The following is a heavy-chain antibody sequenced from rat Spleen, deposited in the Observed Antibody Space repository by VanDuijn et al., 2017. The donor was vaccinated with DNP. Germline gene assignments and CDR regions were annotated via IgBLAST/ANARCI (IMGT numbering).Heavy chain of an antibody. CDR3: TTDRVYRDGVTHLFDY. CDR1: GLTFSHYG. V-gene: IGHV5-27*01. D-gene: IGHD1-12*02. J-gene: IGHJ2*01. Sequence: EVQVVQSGGGLVQPGRSLKLSCAVSGLTFSHYGMAWVRQAPKEGLEWVATISSGGDSAYYRDSVKGRFTISRDNTRRTLYLQMDSLRSEDTATYYCTTDRVYRDGVTHLFDYWGQGVMVTVSS. CDR2: ISSGGDSA.